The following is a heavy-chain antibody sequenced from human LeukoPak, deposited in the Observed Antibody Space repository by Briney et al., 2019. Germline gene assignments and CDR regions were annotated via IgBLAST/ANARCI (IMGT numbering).Heavy chain of an antibody. J-gene: IGHJ2*01. CDR1: GGSINSYF. V-gene: IGHV4-4*07. CDR3: ARDGALDYGDYWYFDL. Sequence: SDTLSLTCTVSGGSINSYFWTWIRQPTGRGVEGLGRFHPSGKTNYNPSLKSRVTMSLDTSKNQFSLKLTSVTAADTAVYYCARDGALDYGDYWYFDLWGRGTLVTVSS. D-gene: IGHD4-17*01. CDR2: FHPSGKT.